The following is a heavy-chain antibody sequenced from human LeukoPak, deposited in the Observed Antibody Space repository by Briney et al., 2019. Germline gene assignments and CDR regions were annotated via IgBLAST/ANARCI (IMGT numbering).Heavy chain of an antibody. J-gene: IGHJ5*02. CDR1: GFTFSSYA. CDR3: AKVSIDFWSEGWFDP. V-gene: IGHV3-23*01. D-gene: IGHD3-3*01. Sequence: GGSLRLSCAASGFTFSSYAMSWVRQAPGKGLEWVSAIRGSGGSTYYADSVKGRFTISRDNSKNTLYLQMNSLRAEDTAIYYCAKVSIDFWSEGWFDPWGQGTLVTVSS. CDR2: IRGSGGST.